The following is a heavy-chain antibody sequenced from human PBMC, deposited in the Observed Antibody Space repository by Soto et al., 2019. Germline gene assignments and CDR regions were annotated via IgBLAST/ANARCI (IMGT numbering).Heavy chain of an antibody. J-gene: IGHJ4*02. CDR1: GYTFSGFY. CDR3: ASAAVTGTAALDF. Sequence: GASVKVSCKASGYTFSGFYMHWVLQAPGQGLEWMGWRNPNSGGTKSAEKFQGRVTMTRDTSISTAYMELSRLTSDDTAVYYCASAAVTGTAALDFWGQGTQVTVSS. V-gene: IGHV1-2*02. D-gene: IGHD6-19*01. CDR2: RNPNSGGT.